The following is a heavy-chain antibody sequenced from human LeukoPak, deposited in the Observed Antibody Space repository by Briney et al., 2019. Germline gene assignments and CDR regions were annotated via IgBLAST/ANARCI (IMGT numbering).Heavy chain of an antibody. CDR3: ARGIAVADPRLFDY. CDR1: GGSFSGYY. V-gene: IGHV4-34*01. J-gene: IGHJ4*02. CDR2: INHSGST. Sequence: SETLSLTCAVYGGSFSGYYWSWIRQPPGKGLEWIGEINHSGSTNYNPSLKSRVTISVDTSKNQFSLKLSSVTAADTAVYYCARGIAVADPRLFDYWGQGTLVTVSS. D-gene: IGHD6-19*01.